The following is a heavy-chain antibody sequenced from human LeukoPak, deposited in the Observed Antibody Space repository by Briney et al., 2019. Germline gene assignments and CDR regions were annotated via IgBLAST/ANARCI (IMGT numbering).Heavy chain of an antibody. V-gene: IGHV3-30*02. CDR2: IWSTGTSA. J-gene: IGHJ4*02. CDR1: GFTVSSNY. Sequence: GGSLRLSCAVSGFTVSSNYMTWVRQAPGKGLEWVTMIWSTGTSAFYADSVRGRFTISRDNSKNTLYLQMGSLRAEDMAVYYCARDASDIVIVPDAVGPFDLWGQGTLVTVSS. CDR3: ARDASDIVIVPDAVGPFDL. D-gene: IGHD2-15*01.